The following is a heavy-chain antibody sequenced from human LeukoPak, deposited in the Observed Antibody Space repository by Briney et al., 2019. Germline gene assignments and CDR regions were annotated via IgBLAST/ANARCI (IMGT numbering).Heavy chain of an antibody. Sequence: AGGSLRLSCAASGFTFSSYSMNWVRQAPGKGLEWVSSISSSSSYIYYADPVKGRFTISRDNAKHSLYLQMNSLRAEDTAVYYCARAIFGVVHDAFDIWGQGTMVTVSS. V-gene: IGHV3-21*01. CDR2: ISSSSSYI. CDR1: GFTFSSYS. CDR3: ARAIFGVVHDAFDI. J-gene: IGHJ3*02. D-gene: IGHD3-3*01.